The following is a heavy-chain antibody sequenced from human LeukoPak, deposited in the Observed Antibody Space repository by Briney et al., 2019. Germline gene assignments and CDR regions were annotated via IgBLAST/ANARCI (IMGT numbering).Heavy chain of an antibody. CDR1: GFTFTTYW. V-gene: IGHV3-7*04. CDR3: VRVAAAVPDY. J-gene: IGHJ4*02. D-gene: IGHD6-13*01. CDR2: IQQDGGDN. Sequence: GGSLRLSCAASGFTFTTYWMAWVRQAPGKGLEWVANIQQDGGDNYYMDSVKGRFTISRDNANNALYLQMNSLRDEDTAVYYCVRVAAAVPDYWGQGTLVTVSS.